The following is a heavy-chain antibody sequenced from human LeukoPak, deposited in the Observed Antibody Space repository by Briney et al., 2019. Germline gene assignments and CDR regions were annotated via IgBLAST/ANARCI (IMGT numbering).Heavy chain of an antibody. CDR1: GYSISTGYY. CDR3: ARELTEYCGGDCYSDAFDI. V-gene: IGHV4-38-2*02. Sequence: SETLSLTCTVSGYSISTGYYWDWIRQPPGKGLEWIGTFYHGGSTYYNPSLKSRVTISVDTSKKQFSLKLNSLTAADTAVYYCARELTEYCGGDCYSDAFDIWGQGTMVTVSS. D-gene: IGHD2-21*02. CDR2: FYHGGST. J-gene: IGHJ3*02.